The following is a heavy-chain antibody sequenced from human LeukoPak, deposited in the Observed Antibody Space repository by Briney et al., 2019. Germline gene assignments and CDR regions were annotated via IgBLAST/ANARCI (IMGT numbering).Heavy chain of an antibody. CDR1: GYTFTGYH. CDR3: ARDDDGMDV. V-gene: IGHV1-2*04. Sequence: ASVTVSCKASGYTFTGYHMHWVRQAPGQGLEWMGWINPNSGGTNYAQKFQGWVTMTRDTSISTAYMELSRLRSDDTAVYHCARDDDGMDVWGQGTTVTVSS. CDR2: INPNSGGT. J-gene: IGHJ6*02.